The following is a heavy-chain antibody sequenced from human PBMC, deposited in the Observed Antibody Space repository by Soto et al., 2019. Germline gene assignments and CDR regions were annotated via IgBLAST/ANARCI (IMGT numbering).Heavy chain of an antibody. V-gene: IGHV3-11*01. CDR1: GFTFSDHY. D-gene: IGHD3-10*01. Sequence: PVGSLRLSGAASGFTFSDHYMSWIRQAPGKGLEWLSYISGSGNTIHYADSVKGRFTISRDNAKDSLYLQMSSLRAEDTAVYYCARGVLLWFGSQFDDWGQGTLVTVSS. CDR3: ARGVLLWFGSQFDD. J-gene: IGHJ4*02. CDR2: ISGSGNTI.